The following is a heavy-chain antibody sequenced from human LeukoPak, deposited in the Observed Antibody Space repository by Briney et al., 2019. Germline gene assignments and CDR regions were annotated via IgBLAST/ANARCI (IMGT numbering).Heavy chain of an antibody. Sequence: ASVKVSCKASGYTFTSYYMHWVRQAPGQGLEWMGIINPSGGSTSYAQKFQGRVTMTRDTSTSTVYMELSSLRSEDTAVYYCARGPMGDIAAAGTLDYWGQGTLVTVSS. CDR2: INPSGGST. D-gene: IGHD6-13*01. J-gene: IGHJ4*02. V-gene: IGHV1-46*01. CDR3: ARGPMGDIAAAGTLDY. CDR1: GYTFTSYY.